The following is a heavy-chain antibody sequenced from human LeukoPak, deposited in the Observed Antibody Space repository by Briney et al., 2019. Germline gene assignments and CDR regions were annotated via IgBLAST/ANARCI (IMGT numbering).Heavy chain of an antibody. CDR3: ASGVGLDYYDSSGPDAGYY. J-gene: IGHJ4*02. Sequence: ASVKVSCKASGYTFTSYAMNWVRQAPGQGLEWMGWINTNTGNPTYAQGFTGRFVFSLDTSVSTAYLQISSLKAEDTAVYYCASGVGLDYYDSSGPDAGYYWGQGTLVTVSS. V-gene: IGHV7-4-1*02. CDR2: INTNTGNP. CDR1: GYTFTSYA. D-gene: IGHD3-22*01.